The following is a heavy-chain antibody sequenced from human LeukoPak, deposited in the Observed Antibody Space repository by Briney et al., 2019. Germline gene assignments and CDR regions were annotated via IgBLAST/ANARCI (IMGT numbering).Heavy chain of an antibody. J-gene: IGHJ4*02. CDR1: GFTFSSYG. V-gene: IGHV3-30*02. D-gene: IGHD3-10*01. Sequence: GGSLRLSCAASGFTFSSYGMHWVRQAPGQGLEWVAFIRYDGSNKYYADSVKGRFTISRDNSKNTLYLQMNSLRAEDTAVYYCAKEGYYGSGSFPDSWGQGTLVTVSS. CDR2: IRYDGSNK. CDR3: AKEGYYGSGSFPDS.